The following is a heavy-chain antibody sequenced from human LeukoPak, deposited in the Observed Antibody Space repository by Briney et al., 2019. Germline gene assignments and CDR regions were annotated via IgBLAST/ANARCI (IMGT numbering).Heavy chain of an antibody. CDR3: ARGLGTYDSSELTWPMISF. J-gene: IGHJ4*02. Sequence: ASVEVSCKASGYTFTSYGISWVRQAPGQGLEWMGWISAYNGNTNYAQKLQGRVTMTTDTSTSTAYMELSSLTSEDTAVYYCARGLGTYDSSELTWPMISFWGQGTLVTVSS. D-gene: IGHD3-22*01. V-gene: IGHV1-18*01. CDR2: ISAYNGNT. CDR1: GYTFTSYG.